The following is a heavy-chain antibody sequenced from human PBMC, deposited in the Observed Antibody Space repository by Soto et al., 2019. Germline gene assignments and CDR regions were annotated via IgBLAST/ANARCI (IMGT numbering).Heavy chain of an antibody. Sequence: GGSLRLSCAASGFTFSNYGMHWVRQTPGKGLEWVAVISYDGSHQFYTDSVKGRFTISRDNSKNTLYLQMNSLKTEDTAMYYCAKDPKCCTIGSHFLDNWFDPWGQGTLLTVSS. CDR2: ISYDGSHQ. J-gene: IGHJ5*02. D-gene: IGHD2-8*01. V-gene: IGHV3-30*18. CDR1: GFTFSNYG. CDR3: AKDPKCCTIGSHFLDNWFDP.